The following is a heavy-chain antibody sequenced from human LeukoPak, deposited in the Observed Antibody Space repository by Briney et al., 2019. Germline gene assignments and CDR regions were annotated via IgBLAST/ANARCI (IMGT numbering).Heavy chain of an antibody. CDR1: GFTFSSYV. CDR2: ISVRGAGT. CDR3: ARRDDYGYYVVY. Sequence: QPGGSLRLSCAASGFTFSSYVMSWVCQAPGKGLEWVSSISVRGAGTYYADSVKGRFTISRDNSRNTLDLQMNSLRAEDTAVYYCARRDDYGYYVVYWGQGILVTVSS. V-gene: IGHV3-23*01. J-gene: IGHJ4*02. D-gene: IGHD4-17*01.